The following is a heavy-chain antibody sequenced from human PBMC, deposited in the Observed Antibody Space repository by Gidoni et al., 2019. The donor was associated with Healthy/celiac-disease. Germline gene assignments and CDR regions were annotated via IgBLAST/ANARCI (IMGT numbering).Heavy chain of an antibody. CDR3: ARGGGAAGDYFDY. D-gene: IGHD6-13*01. J-gene: IGHJ4*02. Sequence: QVQLQESGPGLVKPSETLSLTCTVSGGSISSYYWRWIRQPPGKGLEWIGYIYYSGSTNYNPSLKSRVTISVDTSKNQFSLKLSSVTAADTAVYYWARGGGAAGDYFDYWGQGTLVTVSS. CDR2: IYYSGST. CDR1: GGSISSYY. V-gene: IGHV4-59*01.